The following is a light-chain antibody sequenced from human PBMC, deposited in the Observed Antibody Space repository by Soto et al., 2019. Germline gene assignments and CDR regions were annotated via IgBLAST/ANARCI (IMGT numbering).Light chain of an antibody. CDR3: SAWDDTLSGPV. J-gene: IGLJ3*02. CDR2: SDN. V-gene: IGLV1-44*01. CDR1: NSNIGGNT. Sequence: QSVLTQPPSASRAPGLRVTISCSGSNSNIGGNTVNWYQQLPGKAPKLLIHSDNERPSGVPGRFSGSRSGASASLAITGLQSEDEAYYYCSAWDDTLSGPVLGGGTKLTV.